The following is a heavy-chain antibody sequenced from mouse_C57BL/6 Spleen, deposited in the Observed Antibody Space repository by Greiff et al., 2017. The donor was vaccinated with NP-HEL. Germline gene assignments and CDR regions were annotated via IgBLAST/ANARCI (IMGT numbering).Heavy chain of an antibody. CDR3: SRDGYLYAMDY. Sequence: EVQGVESGGGLVKPGGSLQLSCAASGFTFSDYGMHWVRQAPEKGLEWVAYISSGSSTIYYADTVKGRFTISRDNAKNTLFLQMTSLRSEDTAMYYCSRDGYLYAMDYWGQGTSVTVSS. CDR2: ISSGSSTI. V-gene: IGHV5-17*01. J-gene: IGHJ4*01. D-gene: IGHD2-3*01. CDR1: GFTFSDYG.